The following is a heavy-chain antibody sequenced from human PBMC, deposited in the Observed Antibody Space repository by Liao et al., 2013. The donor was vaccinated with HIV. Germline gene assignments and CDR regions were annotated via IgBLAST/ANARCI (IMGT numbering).Heavy chain of an antibody. CDR2: IFYSGST. CDR3: AKDNRVNWRSPSFFDY. J-gene: IGHJ4*02. V-gene: IGHV4-59*12. CDR1: GGSISNSH. Sequence: QVQLQESGPGLVKPSETLSLTCTVSGGSISNSHWSWIRQPPGKGLEWLGSIFYSGSTNYTPSLKSRVTFSLDTSKNQFSLKLSSVTAADTAVYYCAKDNRVNWRSPSFFDYWGQGTLVTVSS. D-gene: IGHD1-1*01.